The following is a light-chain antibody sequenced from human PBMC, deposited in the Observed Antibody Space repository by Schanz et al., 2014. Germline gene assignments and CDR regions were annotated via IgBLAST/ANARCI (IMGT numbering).Light chain of an antibody. V-gene: IGLV2-23*02. CDR1: SSDVGSYNL. CDR2: DVD. CDR3: SSYAASRSVV. J-gene: IGLJ2*01. Sequence: QSALTQPASVSGSPGQSLTISCTGTSSDVGSYNLVSWYQQHPGKAPKLIIYDVDKRPSGVPDRISGSKSGNTASLTVSGHQAEDEADYYCSSYAASRSVVFGGGTKRIV.